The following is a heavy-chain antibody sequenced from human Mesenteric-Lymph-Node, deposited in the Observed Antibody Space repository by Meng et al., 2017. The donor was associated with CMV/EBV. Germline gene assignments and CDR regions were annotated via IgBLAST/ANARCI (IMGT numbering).Heavy chain of an antibody. D-gene: IGHD3-9*01. V-gene: IGHV1-46*01. Sequence: ASVKVSCKASGYTFTYYYMHWVRQAPGQGLEWMGIINPTGSYTSYAQKFQGRVTMTRDTSTSTVSMELSSLRSEDTAVYYCARVSVLRYFDWSSWAAFDIWGQGTMVTVSS. CDR1: GYTFTYYY. CDR2: INPTGSYT. J-gene: IGHJ3*02. CDR3: ARVSVLRYFDWSSWAAFDI.